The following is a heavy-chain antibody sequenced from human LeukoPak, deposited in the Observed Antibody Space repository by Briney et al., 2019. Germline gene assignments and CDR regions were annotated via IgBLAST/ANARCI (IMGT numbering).Heavy chain of an antibody. CDR1: GFTFDDYV. V-gene: IGHV3-9*01. J-gene: IGHJ6*02. CDR3: AKAIQGRTWYYYYAMDV. D-gene: IGHD3-10*01. Sequence: GRSLRLSRAASGFTFDDYVMHWVPGVPGKGLEWGSGISWNSGSIGYADSVKGRFTISRDNAKNSLYLQMNSLRAEDTGLYYCAKAIQGRTWYYYYAMDVWGQGTTVTVPS. CDR2: ISWNSGSI.